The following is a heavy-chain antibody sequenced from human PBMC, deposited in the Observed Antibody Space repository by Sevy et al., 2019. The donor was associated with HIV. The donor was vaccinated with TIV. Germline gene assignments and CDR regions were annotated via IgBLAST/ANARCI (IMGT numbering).Heavy chain of an antibody. CDR3: ARGIVTTSNWFDP. V-gene: IGHV4-30-4*01. D-gene: IGHD5-12*01. J-gene: IGHJ5*02. CDR1: GGSISSGDYY. Sequence: SETLSLTCTVSGGSISSGDYYWSWIRQPPGKGLEWIGYIYYSGSTCYNPSLKSRVTISVDTSKNQFSLKLSSVTAADTAVYYCARGIVTTSNWFDPWGQGTLVTVSS. CDR2: IYYSGST.